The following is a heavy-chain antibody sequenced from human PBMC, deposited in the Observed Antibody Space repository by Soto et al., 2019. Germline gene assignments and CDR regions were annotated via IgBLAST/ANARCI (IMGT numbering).Heavy chain of an antibody. CDR1: GGSISSYY. V-gene: IGHV4-59*01. Sequence: PSETLSLTCTVSGGSISSYYWSWIRQPPGKGLEWIGYIYYSGSTNYNPSLKSRVTISVDTSKNQFSLKLSSVTAADTAVYYCEVGAWRWLQLGAFDIWGQGTMVTVSS. D-gene: IGHD5-12*01. CDR2: IYYSGST. J-gene: IGHJ3*02. CDR3: EVGAWRWLQLGAFDI.